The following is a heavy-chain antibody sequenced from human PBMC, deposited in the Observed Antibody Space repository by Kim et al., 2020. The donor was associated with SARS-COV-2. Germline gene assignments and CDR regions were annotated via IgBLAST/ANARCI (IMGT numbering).Heavy chain of an antibody. CDR3: ARDRFRGIVVVPAAMRGDYYFDY. V-gene: IGHV3-33*01. Sequence: GGSLRLSCAASGFTFSSYGMHWVRQAPGKGLEWVAVIWYDGSNKYYADSVKGRFTISRDNSKNTLYLQMNSLRAEDTAVYYCARDRFRGIVVVPAAMRGDYYFDYWGQGTLVTVSS. CDR1: GFTFSSYG. J-gene: IGHJ4*02. D-gene: IGHD2-2*01. CDR2: IWYDGSNK.